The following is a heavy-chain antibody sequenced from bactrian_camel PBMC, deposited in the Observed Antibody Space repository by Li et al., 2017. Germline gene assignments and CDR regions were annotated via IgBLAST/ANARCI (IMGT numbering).Heavy chain of an antibody. CDR1: GSADSTFF. Sequence: QVQLVESGGGSVQVGGSLRLSCTWSGSADSTFFMAWFRQAPGKDREGVATIYTAGALYYADSVKGRFTISQDNAEHTVYLQMTGLKPDDTAMYYCAAGSDWASLATTEYEHWGQGTQVTVS. CDR2: IYTAGAL. CDR3: AAGSDWASLATTEYEH. D-gene: IGHD4*01. V-gene: IGHV3S9*01. J-gene: IGHJ4*01.